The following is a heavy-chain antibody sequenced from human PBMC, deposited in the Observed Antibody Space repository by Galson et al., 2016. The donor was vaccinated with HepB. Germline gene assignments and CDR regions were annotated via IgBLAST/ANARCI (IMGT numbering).Heavy chain of an antibody. CDR2: IFWDDDK. J-gene: IGHJ4*02. Sequence: PALVKPTQTLTLTCTFSGFSLTTSGVGVGWIRQPPGKALEWLALIFWDDDKRYSPSLKTRLNITTDTSKSQVVLTMTNMDPVDTATYYCAHRTTVSSGFDYWGPGTLVTVSS. CDR3: AHRTTVSSGFDY. D-gene: IGHD4-17*01. CDR1: GFSLTTSGVG. V-gene: IGHV2-5*02.